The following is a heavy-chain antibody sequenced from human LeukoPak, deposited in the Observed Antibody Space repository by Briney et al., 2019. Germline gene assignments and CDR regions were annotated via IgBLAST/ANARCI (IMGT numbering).Heavy chain of an antibody. CDR1: GGTFSSYA. D-gene: IGHD3-9*01. V-gene: IGHV1-69*13. CDR2: IIPIFGTA. CDR3: ARDILTGTKSNNWFDP. J-gene: IGHJ5*02. Sequence: SVKVSCKASGGTFSSYAISWVRQAPGQGLEWMGGIIPIFGTANYAQKFQGRVTITADESTSTAYMELSSLRSEDTAVYYCARDILTGTKSNNWFDPWGQGTLVTVSS.